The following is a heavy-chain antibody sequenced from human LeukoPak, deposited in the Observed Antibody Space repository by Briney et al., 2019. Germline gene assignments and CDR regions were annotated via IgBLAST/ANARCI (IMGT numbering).Heavy chain of an antibody. CDR1: GFTVSSNY. V-gene: IGHV3-53*01. Sequence: GGSPRHSCAASGFTVSSNYMSWVRQPPGKGLEWVSVIYSGGSTYYADSVKGRFTISRDNSMITLYLQMNSLRAEDTAVYYCARGRVWFGELNAFDIWGQGTMVTVSS. CDR2: IYSGGST. J-gene: IGHJ3*02. D-gene: IGHD3-10*01. CDR3: ARGRVWFGELNAFDI.